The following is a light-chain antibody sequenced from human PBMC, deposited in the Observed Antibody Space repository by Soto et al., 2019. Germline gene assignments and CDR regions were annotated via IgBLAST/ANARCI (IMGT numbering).Light chain of an antibody. J-gene: IGLJ1*01. Sequence: QSALTQPASVSGSPGQSITISCTGTSRDVGISNLVSWYQQRAGKAPKLIIYEGTKRPSGVSNRFSASKSDTTASLTVSGLQAEDEADYYCSSFAGTNSFVFGTGTKLTVL. V-gene: IGLV2-14*02. CDR1: SRDVGISNL. CDR3: SSFAGTNSFV. CDR2: EGT.